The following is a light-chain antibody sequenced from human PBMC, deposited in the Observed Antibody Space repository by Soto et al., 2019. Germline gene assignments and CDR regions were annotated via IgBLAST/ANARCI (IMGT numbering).Light chain of an antibody. J-gene: IGLJ2*01. CDR1: SSDVGSYNH. Sequence: QSVLTQPASVSGSPGQSITISCTGTSSDVGSYNHVSWYQQHPGKAPKLMIYEGSKRPSGVSNRFSGSKSGNTASLTISGLQAEDEADYYCCSYAGSSTLVVFGGGTKLTVL. CDR2: EGS. V-gene: IGLV2-23*01. CDR3: CSYAGSSTLVV.